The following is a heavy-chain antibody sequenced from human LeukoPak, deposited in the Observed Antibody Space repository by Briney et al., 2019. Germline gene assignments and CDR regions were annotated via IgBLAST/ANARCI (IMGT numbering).Heavy chain of an antibody. CDR3: ASYFTILTGYYTGDTFDM. J-gene: IGHJ3*02. V-gene: IGHV1-2*02. CDR2: INPKSGDT. D-gene: IGHD3-9*01. CDR1: RYTFTDYY. Sequence: ASVKVSCKTSRYTFTDYYIHWVRQAPGQGLVWMGWINPKSGDTKYGQTFRGRVTMTRDTSITTAYMELSRLRSDDTAVYYCASYFTILTGYYTGDTFDMWGQGTMVSVSS.